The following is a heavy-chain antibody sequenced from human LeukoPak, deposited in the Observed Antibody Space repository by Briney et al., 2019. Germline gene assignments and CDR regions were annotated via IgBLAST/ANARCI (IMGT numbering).Heavy chain of an antibody. CDR2: IYTSGST. CDR1: GGSISSGSYY. J-gene: IGHJ6*02. D-gene: IGHD3-16*02. Sequence: SQTLSLTCTVSGGSISSGSYYWSWIRQPAGKGLEWIGRIYTSGSTNYNPSLKSRVTISVDTSKNQFSLKLSSVTAADTAVYYCASGYDYVWGSYRYNYYGMDVWGQGTTVTVSS. V-gene: IGHV4-61*02. CDR3: ASGYDYVWGSYRYNYYGMDV.